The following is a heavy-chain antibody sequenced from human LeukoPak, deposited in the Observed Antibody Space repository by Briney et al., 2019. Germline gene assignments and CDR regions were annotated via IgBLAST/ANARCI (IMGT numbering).Heavy chain of an antibody. CDR2: IKQDGSEK. V-gene: IGHV3-7*01. CDR1: GFTFSSYW. CDR3: ARDYYGSHDY. J-gene: IGHJ4*02. Sequence: GGSLRLSCAGSGFTFSSYWMSWVRQAPGKGLEWVANIKQDGSEKHYVDSVKGRFTISRDNAKNSLYLQMNSLRADDTAVYYCARDYYGSHDYWGQGALVTVSS. D-gene: IGHD3-10*01.